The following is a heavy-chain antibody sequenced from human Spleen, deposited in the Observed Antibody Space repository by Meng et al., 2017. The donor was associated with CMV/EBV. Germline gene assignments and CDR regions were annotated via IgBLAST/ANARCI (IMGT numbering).Heavy chain of an antibody. CDR1: GFTFSTSW. CDR3: ARMARPDY. J-gene: IGHJ4*02. CDR2: IREDGSSK. Sequence: GESLKISCAASGFTFSTSWMSWVRQAPGKGLEWVANIREDGSSKYYADPVKGRFTISRDNAKNSLYLQMNSLGAEDTAVYYCARMARPDYWGQGTLVTVSS. V-gene: IGHV3-7*01. D-gene: IGHD5-24*01.